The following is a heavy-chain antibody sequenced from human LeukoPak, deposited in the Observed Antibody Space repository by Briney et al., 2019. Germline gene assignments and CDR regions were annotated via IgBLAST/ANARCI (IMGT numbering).Heavy chain of an antibody. CDR1: GGSISGYY. D-gene: IGHD7-27*01. CDR3: ARKSLTGWYFDY. Sequence: PSETLSLPCTVSGGSISGYYWSWIRQPPGKGLECIGYIYYTGSTNYNPSLRSRVTISVDTSNNQFSLRLSSVTAADTALYYCARKSLTGWYFDYWGQGTLVTVSS. V-gene: IGHV4-59*01. J-gene: IGHJ4*02. CDR2: IYYTGST.